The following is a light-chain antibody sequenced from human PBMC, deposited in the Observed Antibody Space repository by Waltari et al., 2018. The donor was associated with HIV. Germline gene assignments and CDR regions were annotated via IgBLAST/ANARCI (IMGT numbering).Light chain of an antibody. V-gene: IGKV4-1*01. CDR2: WAS. J-gene: IGKJ3*01. Sequence: LMTQFPYFLASSLGEWDTIHCKCSPSVLYRSNSKNYLAWYQQKPGQPPKLLVYWASTRESGVPDRFSGSGSGTDFTLTISSLQAEDVALYYCQQYYIAPFTFGPGTRVDLK. CDR1: PSVLYRSNSKNY. CDR3: QQYYIAPFT.